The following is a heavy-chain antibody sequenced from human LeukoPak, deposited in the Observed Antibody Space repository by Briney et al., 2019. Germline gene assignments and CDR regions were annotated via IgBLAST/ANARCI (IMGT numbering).Heavy chain of an antibody. V-gene: IGHV3-73*01. Sequence: GGSLRLSCAASGFTFSGSAMPWVRRASGKGLEWVGRIRSKANSYATAYAASVKGRFTISRDDSKNTAYLQMNSLKTEDTAVYYCTRRLTYCSSTSCSFNSRHYYYYGMDVWGQGTTVTVSS. CDR3: TRRLTYCSSTSCSFNSRHYYYYGMDV. CDR1: GFTFSGSA. J-gene: IGHJ6*02. CDR2: IRSKANSYAT. D-gene: IGHD2-2*01.